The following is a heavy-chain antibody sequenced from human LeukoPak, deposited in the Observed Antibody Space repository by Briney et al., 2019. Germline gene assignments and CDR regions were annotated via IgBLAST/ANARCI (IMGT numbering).Heavy chain of an antibody. CDR3: AREGYDLNQNHDLDV. Sequence: GASVKVSCKTSGYSFTAYFIHWVRQAPGQGLEWMGWINPNSGATKYTQKFQDRVTMTRDTSITTAHMELSSLRSDDTAVYYCAREGYDLNQNHDLDVWGQGTTVTVSS. CDR1: GYSFTAYF. J-gene: IGHJ6*02. V-gene: IGHV1-2*02. D-gene: IGHD3-3*01. CDR2: INPNSGAT.